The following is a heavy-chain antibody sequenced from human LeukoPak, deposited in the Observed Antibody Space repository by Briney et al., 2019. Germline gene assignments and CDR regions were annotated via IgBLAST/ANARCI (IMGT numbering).Heavy chain of an antibody. CDR3: ARKPGRGRFLEWWVGLDMDV. V-gene: IGHV1-8*01. Sequence: ASVKVSCKASGYTFTSYDINWVRQATGQGLEWMGWMNPNSGNTGYAQKFPGRGTMTRNTSISTAYMELSSLRSEDTAVYYCARKPGRGRFLEWWVGLDMDVWGKGTTVTVSS. D-gene: IGHD3-3*01. J-gene: IGHJ6*03. CDR1: GYTFTSYD. CDR2: MNPNSGNT.